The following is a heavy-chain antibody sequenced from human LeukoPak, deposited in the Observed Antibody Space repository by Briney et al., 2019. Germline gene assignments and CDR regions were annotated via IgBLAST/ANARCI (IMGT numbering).Heavy chain of an antibody. J-gene: IGHJ4*02. V-gene: IGHV3-15*01. CDR3: AKDVPFTGGGAIVY. CDR2: IKSKADGGTT. CDR1: GLTFFEAW. Sequence: GGSLRLSCVASGLTFFEAWMTWVRQAPGKGQEWGGHIKSKADGGTTDYAAPVKGRFTISRDDSQNALYLQMDALKTEDTAVYYCAKDVPFTGGGAIVYWGQGTPVTVSS. D-gene: IGHD3-16*01.